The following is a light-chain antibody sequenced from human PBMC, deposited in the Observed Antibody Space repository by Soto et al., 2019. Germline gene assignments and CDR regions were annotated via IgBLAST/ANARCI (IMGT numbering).Light chain of an antibody. CDR3: QQYSSYWT. J-gene: IGKJ1*01. CDR1: QDLDKW. CDR2: KSS. V-gene: IGKV1-5*03. Sequence: ILMSQSPSSLSASVGDRVTITCRASQDLDKWLAWYQQKPGKAPNILIYKSSTLRDGVPSRFSGFGSGTEYILTISDLQPDDFGTYYCQQYSSYWTFGQGTMVEIK.